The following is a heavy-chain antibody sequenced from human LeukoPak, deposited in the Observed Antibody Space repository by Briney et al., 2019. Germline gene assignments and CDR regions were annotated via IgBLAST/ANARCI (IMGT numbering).Heavy chain of an antibody. D-gene: IGHD6-19*01. Sequence: GGSLRLSCAASGFTFSNFAVNWVRQAPGKGLEWVSVIGGGDGSIYYADSVKGRFTISRDNSKNTLYLHMTSLRAEDAAIYYCAKGMGLAHYYFYGMDAWGQGTTVTVSS. CDR1: GFTFSNFA. J-gene: IGHJ6*02. V-gene: IGHV3-23*01. CDR3: AKGMGLAHYYFYGMDA. CDR2: IGGGDGSI.